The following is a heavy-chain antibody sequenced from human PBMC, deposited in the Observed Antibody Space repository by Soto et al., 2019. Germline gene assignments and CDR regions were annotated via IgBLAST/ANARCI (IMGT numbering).Heavy chain of an antibody. V-gene: IGHV3-33*01. Sequence: QVQLVESGGGVVQPGRSLRLSCAASGFTFSSYGMHWVRQAPGKGLEWVAVIWYDGSNKYYAGSVKGRFTISRDNSKNTLYLQMNSLRAEDTAVYYCARDHGGDYFDYWGQGTLVTVSS. J-gene: IGHJ4*02. D-gene: IGHD4-17*01. CDR2: IWYDGSNK. CDR3: ARDHGGDYFDY. CDR1: GFTFSSYG.